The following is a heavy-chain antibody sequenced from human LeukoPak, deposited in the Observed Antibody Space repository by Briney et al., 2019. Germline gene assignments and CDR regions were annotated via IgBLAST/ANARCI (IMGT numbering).Heavy chain of an antibody. V-gene: IGHV4-39*07. Sequence: PSETLSLTCTVSGGSISSSSYYWGWIRQPPGKGLEWIGSIYYSGSTYYNPSLKSRVTISVDTSKNQFSLKLSSVTAADTAVYYCARIWSGYYLYYYYYYMHVWGKGTTVTVSS. CDR1: GGSISSSSYY. CDR3: ARIWSGYYLYYYYYYMHV. J-gene: IGHJ6*03. CDR2: IYYSGST. D-gene: IGHD3-3*01.